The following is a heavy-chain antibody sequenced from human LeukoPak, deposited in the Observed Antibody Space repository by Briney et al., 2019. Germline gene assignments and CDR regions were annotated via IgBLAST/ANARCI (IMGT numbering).Heavy chain of an antibody. CDR2: IYYSGNT. Sequence: SETLSLTCTVSGGSISSGGYYWSWIRQHPGKGLEWIGYIYYSGNTYHNPSLKSRVTISVDTSKNQFSLKLSSVTAADTAVYYCARLSVTPSWYFDLWGRGTLVTVSS. V-gene: IGHV4-31*03. CDR3: ARLSVTPSWYFDL. CDR1: GGSISSGGYY. J-gene: IGHJ2*01. D-gene: IGHD4-17*01.